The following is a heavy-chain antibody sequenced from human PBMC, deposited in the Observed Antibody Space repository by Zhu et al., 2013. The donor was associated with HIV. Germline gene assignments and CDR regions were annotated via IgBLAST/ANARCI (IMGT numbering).Heavy chain of an antibody. Sequence: HVQLVQSGAEVKKPGSSVRVSCRTSGGTFTDHAINWVRQAPGQGLEWMGWIIPMFGIGIYAQKFNGRVSITADESTNTVYMTLNSLRFEDTAVYYCAARGQEMGGAVGEMYYDYGMDVWGQGTTGHRLF. CDR2: IIPMFGIG. V-gene: IGHV1-69*12. CDR3: AARGQEMGGAVGEMYYDYGMDV. J-gene: IGHJ6*02. D-gene: IGHD1-26*01. CDR1: GGTFTDHA.